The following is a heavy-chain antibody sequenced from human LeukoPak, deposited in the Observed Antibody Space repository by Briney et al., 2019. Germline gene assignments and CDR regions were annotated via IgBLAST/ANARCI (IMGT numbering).Heavy chain of an antibody. V-gene: IGHV3-23*01. CDR1: EFTFSSYA. CDR2: ISAGGST. D-gene: IGHD3-22*01. Sequence: GGFLRLSCATSEFTFSSYAMTWVRQAPGKGLEWVATISAGGSTYYADSVKGRFTISRDNSKNTLYLQMNSLRAEDTAVYYCAKEMHTMIVVVKTFDSWGQGTLVTVSS. J-gene: IGHJ4*02. CDR3: AKEMHTMIVVVKTFDS.